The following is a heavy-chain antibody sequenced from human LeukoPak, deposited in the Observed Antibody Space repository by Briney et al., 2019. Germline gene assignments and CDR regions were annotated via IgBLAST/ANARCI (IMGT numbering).Heavy chain of an antibody. CDR3: ARALSHCLDY. CDR2: IKHDGSEK. V-gene: IGHV3-7*01. Sequence: GGSLRLSCVVTGFNFSNYWMNWVRQAPGKGLEWVTNIKHDGSEKYYVDSVKGRFSISRDNAKKSLYLQMNSLRAEDTAVYYCARALSHCLDYWGQGTLVTVSS. J-gene: IGHJ4*02. D-gene: IGHD3-16*01. CDR1: GFNFSNYW.